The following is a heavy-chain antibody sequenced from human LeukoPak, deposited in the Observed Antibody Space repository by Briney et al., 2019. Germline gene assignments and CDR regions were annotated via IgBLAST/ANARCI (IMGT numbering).Heavy chain of an antibody. Sequence: AASVKVSCKASGYTFTSYDFNWLRQATGQGPEWMGWMNPNSGATGYAQKFQGRITMTRSASINTAYMELTDLRSEDTAVYYCARGTWSAYYYYGMDVWGQGTTVTVSS. J-gene: IGHJ6*02. V-gene: IGHV1-8*01. CDR3: ARGTWSAYYYYGMDV. CDR2: MNPNSGAT. D-gene: IGHD1-1*01. CDR1: GYTFTSYD.